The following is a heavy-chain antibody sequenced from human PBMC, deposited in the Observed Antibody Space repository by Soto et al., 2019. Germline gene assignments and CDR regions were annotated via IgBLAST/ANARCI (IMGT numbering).Heavy chain of an antibody. Sequence: QVHLVESGGGVGQPGRSLRLSCTASGFTFTDFGMHWVRQAPGKGLEWVALIWYDGSKRYYADSVKGRFTISRDTSKNVVYLQMNCLRAEDTALYYCARDYCSTSSCYAYWGQGSLVIVSS. V-gene: IGHV3-33*01. CDR1: GFTFTDFG. CDR3: ARDYCSTSSCYAY. D-gene: IGHD2-2*01. J-gene: IGHJ4*02. CDR2: IWYDGSKR.